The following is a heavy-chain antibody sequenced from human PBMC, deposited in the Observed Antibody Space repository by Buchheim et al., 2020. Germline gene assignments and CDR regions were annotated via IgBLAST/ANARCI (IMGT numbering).Heavy chain of an antibody. D-gene: IGHD3-3*01. CDR2: ISEDGRNK. J-gene: IGHJ6*03. CDR1: GFTFRNYG. V-gene: IGHV3-30*18. Sequence: QVQLVESGGGVVQPGGSLRLSCGVSGFTFRNYGMHWARQAPGKGLEWVAVISEDGRNKYYTDSVKGRFTISRDNSKSTGELQINSVRREDTAVYYCVKSRSGYYPRNYYFYMHVWGKGTT. CDR3: VKSRSGYYPRNYYFYMHV.